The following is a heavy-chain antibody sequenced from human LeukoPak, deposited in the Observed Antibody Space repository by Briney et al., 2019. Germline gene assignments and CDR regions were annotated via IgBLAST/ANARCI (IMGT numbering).Heavy chain of an antibody. CDR3: ARRREDTAMVPDY. CDR1: GYRLTSYW. D-gene: IGHD5-18*01. J-gene: IGHJ4*02. CDR2: IYPGDSDT. Sequence: GESLKISCKGSGYRLTSYWIGWVRQMPGKGLEWMGVIYPGDSDTRYSPSFQGQVTISADKSIRTAYLQWSSLKASDTAMYYCARRREDTAMVPDYWGQGTLVTVSS. V-gene: IGHV5-51*01.